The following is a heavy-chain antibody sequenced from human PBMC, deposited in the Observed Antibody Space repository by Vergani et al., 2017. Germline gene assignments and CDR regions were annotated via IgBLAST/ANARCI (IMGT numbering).Heavy chain of an antibody. CDR2: INHSGST. D-gene: IGHD3-10*01. CDR1: GGSFSGYY. V-gene: IGHV4-34*01. CDR3: ARGRRGSAFTMGRGVIDY. J-gene: IGHJ4*02. Sequence: QVQLQQWGAGLLKPSETLSLTCAVSGGSFSGYYWSWIRQPPGKGLEWIGEINHSGSTNYNPTLKSRVTISVDTSKNQFSLKLSAVTAADTAVYYCARGRRGSAFTMGRGVIDYWGQGTLVTVSS.